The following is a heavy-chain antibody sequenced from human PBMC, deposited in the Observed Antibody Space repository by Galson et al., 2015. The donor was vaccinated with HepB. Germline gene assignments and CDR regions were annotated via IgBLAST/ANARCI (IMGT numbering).Heavy chain of an antibody. CDR1: GFTFNTYA. Sequence: SLRLSCAVSGFTFNTYAMHWVRQAPGKGLEWVAVISFDGTNKYYADSVKGRFTISRDNSEHTLHLQMSSLRPEDTAVYYCARDGPHYEISLSLDFWGQGTLVTVSS. V-gene: IGHV3-30-3*01. CDR3: ARDGPHYEISLSLDF. D-gene: IGHD3-9*01. CDR2: ISFDGTNK. J-gene: IGHJ4*02.